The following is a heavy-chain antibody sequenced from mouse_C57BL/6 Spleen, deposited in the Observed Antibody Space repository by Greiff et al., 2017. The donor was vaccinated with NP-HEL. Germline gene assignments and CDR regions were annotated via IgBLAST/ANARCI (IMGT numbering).Heavy chain of an antibody. D-gene: IGHD2-4*01. CDR2: IYPGDGDT. Sequence: VQLKESGAELVKPGASVKISCKASGYAFSSYWMNWVKQRPGKGLEWIGQIYPGDGDTNYNGKFKGKATLTADKSSSTAYMQLSSLTSEDSAVYFCARSDYVWDFDVWGTGTTVTVSS. CDR1: GYAFSSYW. CDR3: ARSDYVWDFDV. J-gene: IGHJ1*03. V-gene: IGHV1-80*01.